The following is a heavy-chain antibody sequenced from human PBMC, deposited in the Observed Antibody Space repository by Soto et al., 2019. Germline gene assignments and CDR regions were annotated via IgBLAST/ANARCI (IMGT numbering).Heavy chain of an antibody. CDR3: ARDYRFGVLINWFAP. Sequence: ASVKVSCKASGYTFTSYGISWVRQAPGQGLEWMGWISAYNGNTNYAQKLQGRVTMTTDTSTSTAYMELRSLRSDDTAVYYCARDYRFGVLINWFAPWGQGTLVTVSS. D-gene: IGHD3-3*01. V-gene: IGHV1-18*01. J-gene: IGHJ5*02. CDR2: ISAYNGNT. CDR1: GYTFTSYG.